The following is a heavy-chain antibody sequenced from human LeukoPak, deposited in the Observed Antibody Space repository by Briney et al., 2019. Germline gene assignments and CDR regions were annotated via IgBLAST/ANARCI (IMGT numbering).Heavy chain of an antibody. D-gene: IGHD6-19*01. CDR2: INHSGST. Sequence: SETLSLTCAVYGGSFSGYYWSWIRQPPGKGLEWIREINHSGSTNYNPSLKSRVTISVDTSKNQFSLKLSSVTAADTAVYYCARVPGKQWLVRVGYFDYWGQGTLVTVSS. CDR3: ARVPGKQWLVRVGYFDY. CDR1: GGSFSGYY. J-gene: IGHJ4*02. V-gene: IGHV4-34*01.